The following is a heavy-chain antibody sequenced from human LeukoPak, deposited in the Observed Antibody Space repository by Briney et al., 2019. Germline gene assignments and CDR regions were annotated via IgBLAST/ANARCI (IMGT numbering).Heavy chain of an antibody. Sequence: SETLSLTCAVYGGSFSGYYWSWIRQPPGKGLEWIGEINHSGSTNYNPSLKSRVTISVDTSKNQFSLKLSSVTAADTAVYYCARGTGYCRGGSCQNWFDPWGQGTLVTVSS. D-gene: IGHD2-15*01. CDR1: GGSFSGYY. CDR2: INHSGST. CDR3: ARGTGYCRGGSCQNWFDP. V-gene: IGHV4-34*01. J-gene: IGHJ5*02.